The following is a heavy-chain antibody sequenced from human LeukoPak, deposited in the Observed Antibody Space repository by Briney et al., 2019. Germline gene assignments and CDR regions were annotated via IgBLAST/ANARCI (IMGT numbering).Heavy chain of an antibody. CDR1: GGSISSSSYY. CDR2: IYYSGNT. CDR3: ARHLFAVVVPAAKLGWFDP. V-gene: IGHV4-39*01. J-gene: IGHJ5*02. D-gene: IGHD2-2*01. Sequence: SETLSLTCSVSGGSISSSSYYWGWIRQPPGKSLEWIGSIYYSGNTYYNPSLKSRVTISVDTSKNQFSLRLSSVTAADTAVYYCARHLFAVVVPAAKLGWFDPWGQGTLVTVSS.